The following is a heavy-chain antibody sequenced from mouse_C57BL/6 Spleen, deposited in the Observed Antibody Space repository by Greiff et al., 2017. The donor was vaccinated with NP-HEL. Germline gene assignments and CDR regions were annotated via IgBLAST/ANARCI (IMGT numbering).Heavy chain of an antibody. CDR3: ASHYGSSPYAMDY. CDR2: IWSDGST. CDR1: GFSLTSYG. J-gene: IGHJ4*01. V-gene: IGHV2-6*03. D-gene: IGHD1-1*01. Sequence: VMLVESGPGLVAPSQSLSITCTVSGFSLTSYGVHWVRQPPGKGLEWLVVIWSDGSTTYNSALKSRLSISKDNSKSQVFLKMNSLQTDDTAMYYCASHYGSSPYAMDYWGQGTSVTVSS.